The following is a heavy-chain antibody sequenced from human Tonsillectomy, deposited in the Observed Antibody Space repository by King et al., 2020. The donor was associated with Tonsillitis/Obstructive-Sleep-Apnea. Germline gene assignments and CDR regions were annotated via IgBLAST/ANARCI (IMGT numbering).Heavy chain of an antibody. D-gene: IGHD2-15*01. CDR1: GGSFSGYY. J-gene: IGHJ6*03. V-gene: IGHV4-34*01. Sequence: VQLQQWGAGLLKPSETLSLTCAVYGGSFSGYYWSWIRQPPGKGLEWIGEINHSGSTNYNPSLKSRVTISVDTSKNQFSLKLSSVTAADTAVYYCARKIGYCRGGGCYSSMSTTPSSYYYMDVWGKGPTVTVSS. CDR2: INHSGST. CDR3: ARKIGYCRGGGCYSSMSTTPSSYYYMDV.